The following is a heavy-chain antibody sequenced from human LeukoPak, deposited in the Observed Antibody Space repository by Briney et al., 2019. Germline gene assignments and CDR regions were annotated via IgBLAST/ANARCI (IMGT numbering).Heavy chain of an antibody. V-gene: IGHV4-30-2*01. CDR1: GCSISSGGYS. J-gene: IGHJ4*02. CDR2: IYHSGST. CDR3: ARGAADYAKTYYFDY. D-gene: IGHD4-17*01. Sequence: SETLSLTCAVSGCSISSGGYSWSWIRQPPGKGLEWIGYIYHSGSTYYNPSLKSRVTISVDRSKNQFSLKLSSVTAADTAVYYCARGAADYAKTYYFDYWGQGTLVTVSS.